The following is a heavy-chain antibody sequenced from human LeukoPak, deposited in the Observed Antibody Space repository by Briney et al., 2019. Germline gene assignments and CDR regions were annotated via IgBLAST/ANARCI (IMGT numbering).Heavy chain of an antibody. CDR2: ISSSGSTI. CDR3: ATLYGYYDSSGSTEPVDY. J-gene: IGHJ4*02. Sequence: HSGGSLRLSCAASGFTFSSYEMNWVRQAPGKGLEWVSYISSSGSTIYYADSVKGRFTIPRDNAKNSLYLQMNSLRAEDTAVYYCATLYGYYDSSGSTEPVDYWGQGTLVTVSS. V-gene: IGHV3-48*03. CDR1: GFTFSSYE. D-gene: IGHD3-22*01.